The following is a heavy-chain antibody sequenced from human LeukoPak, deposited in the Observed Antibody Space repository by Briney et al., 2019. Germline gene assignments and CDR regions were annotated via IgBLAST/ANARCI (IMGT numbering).Heavy chain of an antibody. J-gene: IGHJ4*02. V-gene: IGHV3-23*01. Sequence: GGSLRLSCAASGFTFSSYAMSWVRQAPGKGLEWVSAISGSGGSTYYADSVKGWFTISRDNSKNTLYLQMNSLRAEDTAVYYCAKEGDSSGYYCLDYWGQGTLVTVSS. CDR3: AKEGDSSGYYCLDY. D-gene: IGHD3-22*01. CDR2: ISGSGGST. CDR1: GFTFSSYA.